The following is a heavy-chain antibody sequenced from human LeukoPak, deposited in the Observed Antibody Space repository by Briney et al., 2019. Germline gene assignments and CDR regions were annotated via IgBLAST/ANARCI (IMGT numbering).Heavy chain of an antibody. Sequence: GGSLRLSCAASGFTFSSFVMCWVRQAPGKGLEWVAGVSGSATKTYYADSVKGRFTISRDKSKTTVYLHMNNLRAEDTAVYYCAKDRRAMIIPTGGFDWGQGTLVTVSS. CDR2: VSGSATKT. V-gene: IGHV3-23*01. CDR1: GFTFSSFV. J-gene: IGHJ4*02. CDR3: AKDRRAMIIPTGGFD. D-gene: IGHD3-22*01.